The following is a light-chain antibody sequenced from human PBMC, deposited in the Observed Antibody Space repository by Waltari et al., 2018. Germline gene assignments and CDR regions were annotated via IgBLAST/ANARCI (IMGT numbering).Light chain of an antibody. CDR2: VTS. Sequence: DIQMTQSPSSLSASVGDRVTITCRASKVISASLAWYQQKPGKAPKLLRYVTSRWESGVPARFSGSGSGTDYTLTISSLQTEDFATYYCQQYDITPWTFGQGTKVEIK. CDR3: QQYDITPWT. J-gene: IGKJ1*01. CDR1: KVISAS. V-gene: IGKV1-NL1*01.